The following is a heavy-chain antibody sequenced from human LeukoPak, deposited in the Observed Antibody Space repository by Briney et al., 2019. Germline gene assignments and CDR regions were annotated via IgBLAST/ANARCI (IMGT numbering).Heavy chain of an antibody. CDR2: INPNSGDT. Sequence: ASVKVSCKASGYTFTGYYIHWVRQAPRQGLEWMGWINPNSGDTKYAQNFQGRVTMTRDTSISTAYMELSSLGSVDTAVYYCARSKSSDYGDRYYFDSWGQGTLVTVSS. J-gene: IGHJ4*02. V-gene: IGHV1-2*02. CDR3: ARSKSSDYGDRYYFDS. D-gene: IGHD4-17*01. CDR1: GYTFTGYY.